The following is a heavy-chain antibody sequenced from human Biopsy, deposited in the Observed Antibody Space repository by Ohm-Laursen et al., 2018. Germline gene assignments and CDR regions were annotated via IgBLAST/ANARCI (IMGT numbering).Heavy chain of an antibody. CDR1: GGSISSDY. Sequence: SDTLSLTCTVSGGSISSDYWSWIRQTPGKGLEWIGYIYYNGITNYNPSLKSRLTISIDTSKNQFSLKLNSMTTADTAVYYCARGQDYGGNKAFDIWGQGTKVTVSP. D-gene: IGHD4-23*01. CDR3: ARGQDYGGNKAFDI. J-gene: IGHJ3*02. V-gene: IGHV4-59*07. CDR2: IYYNGIT.